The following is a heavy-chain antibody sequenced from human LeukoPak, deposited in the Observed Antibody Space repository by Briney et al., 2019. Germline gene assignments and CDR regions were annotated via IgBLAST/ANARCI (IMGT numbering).Heavy chain of an antibody. D-gene: IGHD1-26*01. J-gene: IGHJ6*02. V-gene: IGHV1-69*13. CDR1: GGTFISYA. Sequence: ASVKVSCKASGGTFISYAISWVRQAPGQGLEWMGGIIPIFGTANYAQKFQGRVTITADESTSTAHMELSSLRSEDTAVYYCARDGGSYLREYYYYYGMDVWGQGTTVTVSS. CDR2: IIPIFGTA. CDR3: ARDGGSYLREYYYYYGMDV.